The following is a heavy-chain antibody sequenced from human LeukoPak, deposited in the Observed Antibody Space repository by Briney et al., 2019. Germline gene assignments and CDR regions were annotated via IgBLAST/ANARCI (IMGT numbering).Heavy chain of an antibody. J-gene: IGHJ4*02. CDR2: ISGSGGST. CDR3: AKANGRDCSGGTCYSLDY. V-gene: IGHV3-23*01. D-gene: IGHD2-15*01. CDR1: GFTFSSYA. Sequence: PGGSLRLSCAASGFTFSSYAMTWVRRAPGKGLEWVSAISGSGGSTYYADSVKGRLTIPRDNSKNTLYLQMNSLRAEDTAVYYCAKANGRDCSGGTCYSLDYWGQGTLVTISS.